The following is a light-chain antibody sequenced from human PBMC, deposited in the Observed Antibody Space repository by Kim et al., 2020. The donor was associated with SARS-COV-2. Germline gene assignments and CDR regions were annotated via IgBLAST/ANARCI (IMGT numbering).Light chain of an antibody. CDR3: QQYGRSSWT. Sequence: EDVLAQSPGTLSLSVGERATLSCRASQSVSSTYLAWYQQKPGQAPRLVIYGASNRATGIPDRFSGSGSGTDFTLSISRLEPEDFAVYYCQQYGRSSWTFGQWTKVDIK. J-gene: IGKJ1*01. CDR2: GAS. V-gene: IGKV3-20*01. CDR1: QSVSSTY.